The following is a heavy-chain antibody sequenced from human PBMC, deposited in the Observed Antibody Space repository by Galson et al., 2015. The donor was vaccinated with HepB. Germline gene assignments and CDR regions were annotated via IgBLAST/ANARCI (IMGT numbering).Heavy chain of an antibody. D-gene: IGHD3-10*01. CDR1: GFTFSSHS. CDR2: ISYDGGYK. CDR3: ARAGSITGMVRGVAIDH. J-gene: IGHJ4*02. V-gene: IGHV3-30*04. Sequence: SLRLSCAVSGFTFSSHSIHWVRQAPGKGLEWVAFISYDGGYKFSADSVRGRFTISRDNSKNTVFLQMNSLRPEDTAVYYCARAGSITGMVRGVAIDHWGQGTLVTVSS.